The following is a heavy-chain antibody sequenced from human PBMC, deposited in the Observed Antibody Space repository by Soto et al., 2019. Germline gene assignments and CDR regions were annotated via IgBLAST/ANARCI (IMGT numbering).Heavy chain of an antibody. J-gene: IGHJ4*02. CDR2: ISSSSRYI. CDR3: ARDLRERAVAGFFDY. CDR1: GFTFSSYT. Sequence: SGGSLRHSYAASGFTFSSYTMSGFRQAPGKGLEWVSSISSSSRYIYYADSVQGRFTISRDNAKNSLYLQMNSLRAEDTAVYYCARDLRERAVAGFFDYWGQGA. D-gene: IGHD6-19*01. V-gene: IGHV3-21*01.